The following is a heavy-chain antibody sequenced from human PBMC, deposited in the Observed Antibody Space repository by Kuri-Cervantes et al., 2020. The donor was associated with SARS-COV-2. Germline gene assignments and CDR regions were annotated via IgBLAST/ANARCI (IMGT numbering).Heavy chain of an antibody. J-gene: IGHJ6*03. V-gene: IGHV3-21*01. CDR3: AKDGEEYSSSSIEFYYYYYMDV. D-gene: IGHD6-6*01. CDR2: ISSSSSYI. CDR1: GFTFSSYS. Sequence: GESLKISCAASGFTFSSYSMNWVRQAPGKGLEWVSSISSSSSYIYYADSVKGRFTISRDNAKNTLYLQMNILRAEDTAVYYCAKDGEEYSSSSIEFYYYYYMDVWGKGTTVTVSS.